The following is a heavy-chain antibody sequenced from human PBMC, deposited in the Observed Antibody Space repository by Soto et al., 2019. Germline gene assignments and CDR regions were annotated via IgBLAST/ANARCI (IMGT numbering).Heavy chain of an antibody. V-gene: IGHV4-4*02. J-gene: IGHJ4*02. CDR1: GGSVSGDSW. Sequence: QVQLQESGPGLVKPSGTLCLTCAVSGGSVSGDSWWSWVRQSPGKGLEWIGEIFRSGTTFYNPSLKSRITISIDKSKNQFSLKLTSVTAADTAVYYCASGGDYTWHSWGQGTLVTVSS. CDR2: IFRSGTT. D-gene: IGHD4-17*01. CDR3: ASGGDYTWHS.